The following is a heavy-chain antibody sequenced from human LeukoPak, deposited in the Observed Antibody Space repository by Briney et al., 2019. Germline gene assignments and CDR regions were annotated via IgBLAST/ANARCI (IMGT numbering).Heavy chain of an antibody. CDR2: IIPIFGTA. CDR1: GGTFSSYA. J-gene: IGHJ4*02. D-gene: IGHD6-19*01. V-gene: IGHV1-69*05. CDR3: ARVLEWLVRGGYFDY. Sequence: ASVKVSCKASGGTFSSYAISWVRQAPGQGLEWMGGIIPIFGTANYAQKFQGRVTITTDESTSTAYMELRSLRSDDTAVYYCARVLEWLVRGGYFDYWGQGTLVTVSS.